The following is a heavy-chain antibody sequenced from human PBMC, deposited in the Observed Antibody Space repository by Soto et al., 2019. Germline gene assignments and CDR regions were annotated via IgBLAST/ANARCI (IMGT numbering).Heavy chain of an antibody. CDR2: IYYSGST. V-gene: IGHV4-30-4*01. D-gene: IGHD3-22*01. J-gene: IGHJ4*02. CDR1: GGSISSGDYY. CDR3: ARDRHVADDYDSSGYYYGAYYFDY. Sequence: QVQLQESGPGLVKPSQTLSLTYTVSGGSISSGDYYWSWIRQPPGKGLEWIGYIYYSGSTYYNPSLKSRVTISVDTSKNQFSLKLSSVTAADTAVYYCARDRHVADDYDSSGYYYGAYYFDYWGQGTLVTVSS.